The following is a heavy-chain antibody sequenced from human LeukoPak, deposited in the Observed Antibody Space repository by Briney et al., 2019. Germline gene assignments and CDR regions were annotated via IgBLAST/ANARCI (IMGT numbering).Heavy chain of an antibody. Sequence: ASVKVSCKASGYTFTGYYMHWVRQAPGQGLEWMGWINPNSGGTNYAQKFQGRVTMTRDTSISTAYMELSRLRSDDTAVYYCARVHYDFWSGYQGDDAFDTWGQGTMVTVSS. CDR1: GYTFTGYY. J-gene: IGHJ3*02. CDR3: ARVHYDFWSGYQGDDAFDT. V-gene: IGHV1-2*02. CDR2: INPNSGGT. D-gene: IGHD3-3*01.